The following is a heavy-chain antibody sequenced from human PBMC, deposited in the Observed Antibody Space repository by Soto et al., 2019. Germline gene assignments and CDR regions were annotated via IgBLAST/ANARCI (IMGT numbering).Heavy chain of an antibody. CDR2: INPSGGST. D-gene: IGHD2-2*02. V-gene: IGHV1-46*01. CDR1: GYTFTSYY. J-gene: IGHJ5*02. CDR3: ARDRGAVVVPAAIFTSGRKKNWFDP. Sequence: ASVKVSCKASGYTFTSYYMHWVRQAPGQGLEWMGIINPSGGSTSYAQKFQGRVTMTRDTSTSTVYMELSSLRSEDTAVYYCARDRGAVVVPAAIFTSGRKKNWFDPWGQGTLVTVS.